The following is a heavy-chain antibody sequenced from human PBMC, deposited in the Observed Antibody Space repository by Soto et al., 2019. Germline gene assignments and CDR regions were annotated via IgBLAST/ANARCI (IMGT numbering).Heavy chain of an antibody. J-gene: IGHJ4*02. V-gene: IGHV3-33*01. Sequence: QVQLVESGGGVVQPGRSLRLSCAASGFTFSSYGMHWVRQAPGKGLEWVAVIWYDGINKYYADSVKGRFTISRDNSKNTLYLQMNSLRAEDTAVYYCARDLLLWFGELEYYFDYWGQGTLVTVSS. CDR2: IWYDGINK. CDR3: ARDLLLWFGELEYYFDY. CDR1: GFTFSSYG. D-gene: IGHD3-10*01.